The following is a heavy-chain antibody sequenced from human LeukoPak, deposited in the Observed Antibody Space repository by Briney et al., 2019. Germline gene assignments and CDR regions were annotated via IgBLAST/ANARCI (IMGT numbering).Heavy chain of an antibody. D-gene: IGHD5-18*01. V-gene: IGHV4-34*01. J-gene: IGHJ4*02. CDR2: INHRGST. CDR1: GGSFSGYY. CDR3: ARSRGGYSYGSKFDY. Sequence: SETLSLTCAVYGGSFSGYYWSWIRQPPGKGLEWIGEINHRGSTNYNPSLKSRVTISVDTSKNQFSLKLSSVTAADTAVYYCARSRGGYSYGSKFDYWGQGTLVTVSS.